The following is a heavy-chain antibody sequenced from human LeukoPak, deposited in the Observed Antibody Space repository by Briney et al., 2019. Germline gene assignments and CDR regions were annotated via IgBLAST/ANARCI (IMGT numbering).Heavy chain of an antibody. CDR3: VRDGGGTTPYDC. Sequence: PGGSVRLSCAASGFTLSDYWMNWVRQVPGKGPVWVSHISPVGRNIAYADSVKGRFTISRDSAKNTLYLQMNSLRDGDTAVYYCVRDGGGTTPYDCWGQGTLVTVSS. J-gene: IGHJ4*02. CDR2: ISPVGRNI. V-gene: IGHV3-74*01. CDR1: GFTLSDYW. D-gene: IGHD1-7*01.